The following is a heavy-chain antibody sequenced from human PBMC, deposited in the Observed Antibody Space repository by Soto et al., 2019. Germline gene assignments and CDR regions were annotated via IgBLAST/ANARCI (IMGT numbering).Heavy chain of an antibody. V-gene: IGHV4-61*01. CDR2: IYYRGST. D-gene: IGHD4-17*01. CDR3: ARGLDYVGFDY. Sequence: SETLSLTCSVSGDSVSSGTYYWSWIRQPPGKGLEWIGYIYYRGSTNYNPSLESRVTISIDTSRSQFSLKVSSVTAADTAVYYCARGLDYVGFDYWGQGTLVTVSS. CDR1: GDSVSSGTYY. J-gene: IGHJ4*02.